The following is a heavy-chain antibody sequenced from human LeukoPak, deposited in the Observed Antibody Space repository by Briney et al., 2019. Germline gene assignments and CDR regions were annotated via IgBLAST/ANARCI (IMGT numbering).Heavy chain of an antibody. CDR3: ARVNGDYVRYYYYFMDV. Sequence: SETLSLTCTLSGGSISSYYWSWIRQPPGKGLEWIGYIYYRGSTNYNPSLKSRVTISVDTSKNQFSLKLSSVTAADTAVYYCARVNGDYVRYYYYFMDVWGKGTTVTVSS. CDR1: GGSISSYY. CDR2: IYYRGST. V-gene: IGHV4-59*01. D-gene: IGHD4-17*01. J-gene: IGHJ6*03.